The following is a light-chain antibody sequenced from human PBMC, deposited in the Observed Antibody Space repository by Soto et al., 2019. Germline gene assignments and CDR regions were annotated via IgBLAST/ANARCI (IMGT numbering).Light chain of an antibody. J-gene: IGKJ4*01. CDR1: QSISIY. Sequence: DIQMAQSPSSLSASVGDRVTITCRASQSISIYLNWYQQKPGRAPKLLIYAASSLQSGVPSRFSGSGSGRDFTLTISSLQPEDFATYYCQQSYITPPLTFGGGTKVDIK. CDR3: QQSYITPPLT. CDR2: AAS. V-gene: IGKV1-39*01.